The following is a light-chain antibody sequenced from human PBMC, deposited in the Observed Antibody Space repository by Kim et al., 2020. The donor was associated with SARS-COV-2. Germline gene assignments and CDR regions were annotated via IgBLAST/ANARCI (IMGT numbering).Light chain of an antibody. J-gene: IGLJ2*01. CDR3: QSYDSSLSVV. CDR2: GNS. Sequence: QSVLTQPPSVSGAPGQRVTISCTGRSSNIGAGYDVHWYQQLPGTAPKLLIYGNSNRPSGGPDRFSGSKSVTSASLAITGLQAEDEADYYCQSYDSSLSVVFGGGTQLTVL. CDR1: SSNIGAGYD. V-gene: IGLV1-40*01.